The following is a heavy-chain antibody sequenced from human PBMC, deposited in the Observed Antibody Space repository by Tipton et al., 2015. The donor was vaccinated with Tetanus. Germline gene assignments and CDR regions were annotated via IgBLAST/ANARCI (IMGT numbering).Heavy chain of an antibody. CDR2: ISGSRLTP. Sequence: SLRLSCAASGFTFKSYTMNWVRQAPGNGLKWIAAISGSRLTPYYADSVKGRFTISRDNSKNTLYLQMSNLRAEDTAVYYCARDYPDFDYWGQGTLVTVSS. CDR3: ARDYPDFDY. J-gene: IGHJ4*02. V-gene: IGHV3-23*01. CDR1: GFTFKSYT. D-gene: IGHD3-16*02.